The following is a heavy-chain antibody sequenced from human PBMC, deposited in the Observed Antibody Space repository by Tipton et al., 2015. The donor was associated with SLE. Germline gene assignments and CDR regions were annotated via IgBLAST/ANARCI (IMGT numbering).Heavy chain of an antibody. D-gene: IGHD2-2*01. Sequence: TLSLTCAVYGGSFSGYYWTWIRQPPGRGLEWIGEVNHRGNTHYNPSLKSRVTISVDTSKNQFSLKLSSVTAADSAVYYCARSFCRSATCYLWYFDLWGRGALVTVSS. V-gene: IGHV4-34*01. CDR3: ARSFCRSATCYLWYFDL. CDR2: VNHRGNT. CDR1: GGSFSGYY. J-gene: IGHJ2*01.